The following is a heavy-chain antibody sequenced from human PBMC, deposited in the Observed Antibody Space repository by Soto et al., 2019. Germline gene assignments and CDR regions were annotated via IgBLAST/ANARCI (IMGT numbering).Heavy chain of an antibody. Sequence: GGSLRLSCAASGFTVSSNYMSWVRQAPGKGLEWVSVIYSGGSTYYADSVKGRFTISRDNSKNTLYLQMNSLRAEDTAVYYCARDRYSSSSYYYYYMDVWGKGTTVTVSS. CDR3: ARDRYSSSSYYYYYMDV. J-gene: IGHJ6*03. V-gene: IGHV3-53*01. D-gene: IGHD6-6*01. CDR1: GFTVSSNY. CDR2: IYSGGST.